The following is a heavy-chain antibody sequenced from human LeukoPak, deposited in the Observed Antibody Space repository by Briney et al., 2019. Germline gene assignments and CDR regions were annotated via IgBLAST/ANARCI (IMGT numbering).Heavy chain of an antibody. J-gene: IGHJ4*02. CDR1: EFTFSSFT. CDR2: ISSSSSYI. Sequence: LGGSLRLSCAASEFTFSSFTMNWVRQAPGKGLEWVSSISSSSSYIYYADSVKGRFTISRDNGKNSLYLQMNSLRAEDTAVYYCARDHYYDSSGNYYGGYYFDYWGQGTLVTVSS. V-gene: IGHV3-21*01. CDR3: ARDHYYDSSGNYYGGYYFDY. D-gene: IGHD3-22*01.